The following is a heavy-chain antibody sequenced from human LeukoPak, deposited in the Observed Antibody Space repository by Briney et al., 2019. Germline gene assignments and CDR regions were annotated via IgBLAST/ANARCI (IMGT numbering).Heavy chain of an antibody. V-gene: IGHV4-4*07. Sequence: SETLSLTCTVSGGSMSSYFWNWIRHPAGKGLEWIGRIFTSGTTNYNPSLNSRVTMSVDTSKNQFSLKLSSVTAADTAVYYCVRSYDSSGYSVGFDYWGQGTLVTVSS. CDR1: GGSMSSYF. CDR2: IFTSGTT. D-gene: IGHD3-22*01. CDR3: VRSYDSSGYSVGFDY. J-gene: IGHJ4*02.